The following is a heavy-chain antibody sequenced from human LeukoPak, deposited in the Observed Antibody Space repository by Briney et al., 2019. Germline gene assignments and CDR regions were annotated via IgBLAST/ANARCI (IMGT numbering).Heavy chain of an antibody. CDR3: AKEGVSVGAQRGYYMDV. CDR2: IYPGVGT. V-gene: IGHV3-53*01. J-gene: IGHJ6*03. Sequence: GGSLRLSCAASGFTVTSAYMNWVRQAPGKGLEWISVIYPGVGTYYSDSVKGRFTISRDNSKNTLYLQLNSLRAEDTAVYYCAKEGVSVGAQRGYYMDVWGNGTTVTVS. CDR1: GFTVTSAY. D-gene: IGHD1-26*01.